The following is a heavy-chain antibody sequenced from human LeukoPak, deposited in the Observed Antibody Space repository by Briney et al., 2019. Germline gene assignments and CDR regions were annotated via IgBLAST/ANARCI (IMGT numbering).Heavy chain of an antibody. Sequence: PSETLPLTCTVSGYSISSGYYWGWIRQPPGKGLEWIGSIYHSGSTYYNPSLKSRVTISVDTSKNQFSLKLSSVTAADTAVYYCARITGTTHFFIDYWGQGTLVTVSS. D-gene: IGHD1-20*01. CDR3: ARITGTTHFFIDY. CDR2: IYHSGST. CDR1: GYSISSGYY. J-gene: IGHJ4*02. V-gene: IGHV4-38-2*02.